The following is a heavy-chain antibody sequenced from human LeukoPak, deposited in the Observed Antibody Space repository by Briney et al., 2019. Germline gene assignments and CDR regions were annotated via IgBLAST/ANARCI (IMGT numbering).Heavy chain of an antibody. J-gene: IGHJ4*02. CDR2: INAGNGNT. D-gene: IGHD3-10*01. V-gene: IGHV1-3*01. Sequence: ASVKVSCKASGYTFTSYAMHWVRQAPGQRLEWMGWINAGNGNTKYSQKFQGRVTMTRNTSISTAYMELSSLRSEDTAVYYCAAGSITMVRGGNYWGQGTLVTVSS. CDR1: GYTFTSYA. CDR3: AAGSITMVRGGNY.